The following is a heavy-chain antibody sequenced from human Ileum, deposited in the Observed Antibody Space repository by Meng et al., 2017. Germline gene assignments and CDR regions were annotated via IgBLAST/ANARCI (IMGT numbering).Heavy chain of an antibody. CDR3: ARDSYYNFWSGYLGV. D-gene: IGHD3-3*01. V-gene: IGHV3-7*01. CDR2: IKEDGSEQ. CDR1: GFTFNNYW. J-gene: IGHJ6*02. Sequence: GESLKISCAASGFTFNNYWMTWVRQAPGKGLEWVANIKEDGSEQNYVDSVKGRFTISRDSAKNSLYLQMNSLRAEGTAVYYCARDSYYNFWSGYLGVWGQGTTVTVSS.